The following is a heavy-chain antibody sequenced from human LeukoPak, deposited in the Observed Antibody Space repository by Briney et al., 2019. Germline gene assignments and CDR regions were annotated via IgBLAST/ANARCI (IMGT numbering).Heavy chain of an antibody. Sequence: GGSLRLSCAASGFTFSSYAMSWVRQAPGKGLEWVSAISGSGGSTYYADSVKGRFTISRDNSKNTLYLQINSLRAEDTAVYYCAKDSRNDFWSGYYNLDYYYGMDVWGQGTTVTVSS. V-gene: IGHV3-23*01. CDR1: GFTFSSYA. CDR2: ISGSGGST. D-gene: IGHD3-3*01. J-gene: IGHJ6*02. CDR3: AKDSRNDFWSGYYNLDYYYGMDV.